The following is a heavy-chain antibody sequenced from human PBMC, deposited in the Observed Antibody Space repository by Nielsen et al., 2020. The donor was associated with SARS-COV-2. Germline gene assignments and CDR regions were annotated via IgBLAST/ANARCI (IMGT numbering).Heavy chain of an antibody. D-gene: IGHD3-10*01. J-gene: IGHJ4*02. V-gene: IGHV3-23*01. CDR2: IGGSGTVT. CDR3: AKDGVWFGGQKADFDY. Sequence: GGSLRLSCAASGFTFSTYGMSWVRQAPGKGLEWVASIGGSGTVTYYADSVRGRFTISRDNSENTLYLQLNGLRAEDTAIYFCAKDGVWFGGQKADFDYWGQGTLLTVSS. CDR1: GFTFSTYG.